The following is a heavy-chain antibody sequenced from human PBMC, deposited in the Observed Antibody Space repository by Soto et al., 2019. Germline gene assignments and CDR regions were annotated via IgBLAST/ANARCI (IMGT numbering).Heavy chain of an antibody. J-gene: IGHJ4*02. CDR3: SKDDPPKQQLDGRIDY. D-gene: IGHD6-13*01. CDR1: GFTFSNFG. V-gene: IGHV3-30*18. Sequence: QVQLVESGGGVVQPGRSLRLSCAASGFTFSNFGMHWVSQAPGKGLEWVAVISYDERNKYYVESVKGRFTISRDSSKNTLYLQMNSLRPEDTAVYDCSKDDPPKQQLDGRIDYWGQGTLVTVSS. CDR2: ISYDERNK.